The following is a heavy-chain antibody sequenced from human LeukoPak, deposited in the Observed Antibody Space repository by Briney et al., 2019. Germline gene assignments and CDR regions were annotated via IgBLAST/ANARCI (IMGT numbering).Heavy chain of an antibody. V-gene: IGHV3-53*01. Sequence: PGGSLRLSCAASGFTVSSKYMTWVRRAPGKGLEWVSVIYSGGATYYIDSVKGRFTISRDNSKNTLYLQMNSLRAEDTAVYYCARERDSSGYVLAYWGQGTLVTVSS. CDR3: ARERDSSGYVLAY. CDR2: IYSGGAT. J-gene: IGHJ4*02. D-gene: IGHD3-22*01. CDR1: GFTVSSKY.